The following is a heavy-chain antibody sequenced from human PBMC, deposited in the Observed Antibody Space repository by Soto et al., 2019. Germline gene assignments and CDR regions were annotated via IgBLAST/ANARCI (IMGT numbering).Heavy chain of an antibody. CDR1: GGSISSGDYY. J-gene: IGHJ3*02. Sequence: QVQLQESGPGLVKPSQNLSLTCTVYGGSISSGDYYWSWIRQPPGKGLEWIGYVYYIGSTYYNPSLTVRVIISVDTSKNQFSLKLGSVTAADTAGYYCARGVGGYCISTSCYADAFDIWGQGTMVTVSS. CDR3: ARGVGGYCISTSCYADAFDI. CDR2: VYYIGST. D-gene: IGHD2-2*01. V-gene: IGHV4-30-4*01.